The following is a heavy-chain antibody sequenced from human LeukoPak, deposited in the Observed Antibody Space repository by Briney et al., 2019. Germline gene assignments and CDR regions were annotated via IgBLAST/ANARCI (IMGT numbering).Heavy chain of an antibody. CDR2: ISTSISYI. CDR1: GFTFSSYS. V-gene: IGHV3-21*01. Sequence: PGGSLRLSCEASGFTFSSYSMNWVRQAPGKGLEWVSSISTSISYINYADSVKGRFTISRDNAKNSLYLQMNSLRAEDTAVYYCARESPFDGSIDYWGQGTLVTVSS. J-gene: IGHJ4*02. D-gene: IGHD3-10*01. CDR3: ARESPFDGSIDY.